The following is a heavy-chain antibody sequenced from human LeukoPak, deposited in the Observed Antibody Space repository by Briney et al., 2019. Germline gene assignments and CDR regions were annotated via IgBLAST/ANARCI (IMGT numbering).Heavy chain of an antibody. CDR3: ARDTVEYYYDSSGYYEIFDD. V-gene: IGHV4-31*03. J-gene: IGHJ4*02. Sequence: SETLSLTCTVSGVSISSGGYYWSWIRQHPGKGLEWIGYIYYSGSTYYNPSLKSRVTISVDTSKNQFSLKLSSVTAADTAVYYCARDTVEYYYDSSGYYEIFDDWGQGTLVTVSS. D-gene: IGHD3-22*01. CDR2: IYYSGST. CDR1: GVSISSGGYY.